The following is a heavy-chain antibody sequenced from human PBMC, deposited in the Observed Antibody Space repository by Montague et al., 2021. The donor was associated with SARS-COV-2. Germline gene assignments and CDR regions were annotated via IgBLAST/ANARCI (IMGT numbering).Heavy chain of an antibody. D-gene: IGHD3-9*01. CDR1: GGSISSYY. CDR2: IYYSGST. V-gene: IGHV4-59*08. J-gene: IGHJ3*02. CDR3: ARTYYDILTGYYNRGAFDI. Sequence: SETRSLTCTVSGGSISSYYWSWIRQPPGKGLEWIGYIYYSGSTXXXPSXXXRVTISVDTSKNQFSLKLSSVTAADTAVYYCARTYYDILTGYYNRGAFDIWGQGTMATVSS.